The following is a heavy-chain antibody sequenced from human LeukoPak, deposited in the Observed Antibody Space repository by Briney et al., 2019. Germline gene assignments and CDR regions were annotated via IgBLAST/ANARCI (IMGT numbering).Heavy chain of an antibody. Sequence: SVKVSCKASGGTFSSYAISWVRQAPGQGLEWMGGIIPIFGTANYAQKFQGRVTITADESTSTAYMELSSLRSEDTAVYYCARDRYYGSGSYPYYYYGMDVWGQGTTVTVSS. J-gene: IGHJ6*02. V-gene: IGHV1-69*13. D-gene: IGHD3-10*01. CDR1: GGTFSSYA. CDR3: ARDRYYGSGSYPYYYYGMDV. CDR2: IIPIFGTA.